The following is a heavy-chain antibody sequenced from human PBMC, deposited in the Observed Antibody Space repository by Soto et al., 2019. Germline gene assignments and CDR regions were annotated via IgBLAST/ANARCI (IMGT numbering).Heavy chain of an antibody. Sequence: EVQLLESGGGLVQPGGSLRLSCAASGFTFNSYAMSWVRQVPGKGLEWVSSTTGTGGDTYYADSVSGRFIISRDNSENTLFLQGNSLRVDDTAVYFCATYSVYGGNPRNAFDVWGQGTFITVSP. CDR1: GFTFNSYA. D-gene: IGHD4-17*01. V-gene: IGHV3-23*01. J-gene: IGHJ3*01. CDR3: ATYSVYGGNPRNAFDV. CDR2: TTGTGGDT.